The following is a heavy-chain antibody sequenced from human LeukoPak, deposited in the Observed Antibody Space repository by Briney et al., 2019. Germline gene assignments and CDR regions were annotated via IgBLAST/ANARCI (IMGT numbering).Heavy chain of an antibody. CDR2: INHSGST. J-gene: IGHJ4*02. CDR1: GGSFSGYY. D-gene: IGHD1-26*01. V-gene: IGHV4-34*01. CDR3: ARDSASSF. Sequence: SETLSLTCAVYGGSFSGYYWSWIRQPPGKGLEWIGEINHSGSTNYNPSLKSRVTISVDTSKNQFSLKLSSVTAADTAVYYCARDSASSFWGQGTLVTVSS.